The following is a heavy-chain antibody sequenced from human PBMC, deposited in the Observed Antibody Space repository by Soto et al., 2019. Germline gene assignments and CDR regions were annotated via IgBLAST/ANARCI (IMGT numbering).Heavy chain of an antibody. J-gene: IGHJ5*02. Sequence: PSETLSLTCTVSGGSISSYYWSWIRQPPGKGLEWIGYIYYSGSTNYNPSLKSRVTISVDTSKNQFSLKLSSVTAADTAVYYCARGIPIVVVPAANNWFDPWGQGTLVTVSS. CDR2: IYYSGST. V-gene: IGHV4-59*01. D-gene: IGHD2-2*01. CDR3: ARGIPIVVVPAANNWFDP. CDR1: GGSISSYY.